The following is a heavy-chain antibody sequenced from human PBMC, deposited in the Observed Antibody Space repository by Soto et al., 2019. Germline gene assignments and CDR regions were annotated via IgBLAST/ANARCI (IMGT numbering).Heavy chain of an antibody. V-gene: IGHV5-51*01. CDR2: MYPGDSDT. Sequence: GESLKISCKASGYSFTTYWIGWVRQMPGKGLELMGIMYPGDSDTRYSPSFQGQVTISADKSISTAYLQWSSLKASDTAMYYCARRDSSVSYYGMDVWGQGTTVTVSS. CDR1: GYSFTTYW. J-gene: IGHJ6*02. CDR3: ARRDSSVSYYGMDV.